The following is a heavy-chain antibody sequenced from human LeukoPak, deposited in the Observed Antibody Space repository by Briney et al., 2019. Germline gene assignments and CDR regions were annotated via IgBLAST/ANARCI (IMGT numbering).Heavy chain of an antibody. J-gene: IGHJ4*02. Sequence: GGSLRLSCAASGFTFSSYGMHWVRQAPGKGLEWVAFIRYDGSNKYYADSVKGRFTISRDNSKNTLYLQMNSLRAEHTAVYYCAKDLLPYSGSHGDYWGQGTLVTVSS. V-gene: IGHV3-30*02. D-gene: IGHD1-26*01. CDR2: IRYDGSNK. CDR3: AKDLLPYSGSHGDY. CDR1: GFTFSSYG.